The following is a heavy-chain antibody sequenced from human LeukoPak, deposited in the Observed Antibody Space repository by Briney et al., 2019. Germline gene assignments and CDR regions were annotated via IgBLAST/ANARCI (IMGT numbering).Heavy chain of an antibody. V-gene: IGHV3-23*01. D-gene: IGHD3-10*01. Sequence: GGPLRLSCAASGFTFSSYAMSWVRQAPGKGLEWVSAISGSGGSTYYADSVKGRFTISRDNSKNTLYLQMNSLRAEDTAVYYCAKDREGPMVRGVIGYWGQGTLVTVSS. CDR3: AKDREGPMVRGVIGY. CDR1: GFTFSSYA. CDR2: ISGSGGST. J-gene: IGHJ4*02.